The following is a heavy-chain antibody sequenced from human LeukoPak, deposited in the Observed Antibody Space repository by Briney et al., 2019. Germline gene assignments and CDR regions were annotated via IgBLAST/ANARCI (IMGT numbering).Heavy chain of an antibody. Sequence: GGSLRLSCAASGFTFSSYAMHWVRQAPGKGLEWGAVISYDGSNKYYADSVKGRFTISRDNSKNTLYLQMNSLRAEDTAVYYCARNPAAMEWALDYWGQGTLVTVSS. J-gene: IGHJ4*02. D-gene: IGHD1-1*01. V-gene: IGHV3-30*04. CDR2: ISYDGSNK. CDR3: ARNPAAMEWALDY. CDR1: GFTFSSYA.